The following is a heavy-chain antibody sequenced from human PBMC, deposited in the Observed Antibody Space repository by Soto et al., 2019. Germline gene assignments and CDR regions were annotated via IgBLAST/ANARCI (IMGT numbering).Heavy chain of an antibody. CDR1: GASISTYY. CDR2: IYYSGST. V-gene: IGHV4-59*01. Sequence: QVQLQESGPGLVKPSETLSLTCTVSGASISTYYWSWIRQPPGKGLEWIGYIYYSGSTNYNPSLXSRVXIXLDTSKNQFSLKLSSVTAADTAVYYCARSRGGYFDYWGQGTLVTVSS. J-gene: IGHJ4*02. CDR3: ARSRGGYFDY. D-gene: IGHD3-22*01.